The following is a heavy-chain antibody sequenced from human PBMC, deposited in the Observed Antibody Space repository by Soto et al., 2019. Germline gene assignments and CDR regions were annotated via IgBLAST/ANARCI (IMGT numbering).Heavy chain of an antibody. Sequence: PSETLSLTCAVSGGSVSSDYHYWSLSQQTPGKGLERMEYIYYTGSTNYNPSITCRVTMSVDTSRDQVLLRLWYVTSADTAVYYCARDQYDFRSGSYYYAMEVWGQGAKVTVSS. D-gene: IGHD3-3*01. CDR1: GGSVSSDYHY. CDR3: ARDQYDFRSGSYYYAMEV. V-gene: IGHV4-61*01. CDR2: IYYTGST. J-gene: IGHJ6*02.